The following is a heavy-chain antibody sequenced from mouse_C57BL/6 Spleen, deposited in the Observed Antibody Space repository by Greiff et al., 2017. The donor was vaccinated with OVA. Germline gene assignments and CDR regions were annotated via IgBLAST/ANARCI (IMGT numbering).Heavy chain of an antibody. Sequence: VKLQESGPELVKPGASVKISCKASGYAFSSSWMNWVKQRPGKGLEWIGRIYPGDGDTNYNGKFKGKATLTADKSSSTAYMQLSSLTSEDSAVYFCARDGSSYGFDVWGTGTTVTVSS. V-gene: IGHV1-82*01. J-gene: IGHJ1*03. CDR3: ARDGSSYGFDV. CDR2: IYPGDGDT. D-gene: IGHD1-1*01. CDR1: GYAFSSSW.